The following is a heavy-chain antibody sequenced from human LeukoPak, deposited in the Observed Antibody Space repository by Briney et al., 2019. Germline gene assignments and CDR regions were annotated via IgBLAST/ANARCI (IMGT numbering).Heavy chain of an antibody. CDR3: ATDSGTYFLF. Sequence: ASVRVSCKVSGYTLTQLSMHWVRQAPGKGLERMGGFDPEDGETIYAQKFQGRVTMTEDTSTDTAYMELSSLRSDDTAVYYCATDSGTYFLFWGQGTLVTVSS. J-gene: IGHJ4*02. D-gene: IGHD1-26*01. CDR2: FDPEDGET. CDR1: GYTLTQLS. V-gene: IGHV1-24*01.